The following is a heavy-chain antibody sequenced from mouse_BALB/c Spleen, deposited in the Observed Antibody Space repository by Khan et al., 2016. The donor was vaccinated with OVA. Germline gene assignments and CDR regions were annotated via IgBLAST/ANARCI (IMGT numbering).Heavy chain of an antibody. Sequence: VELVESGAALAKPGASVKMSCKASGYTFSTYWMHWVKQRPGQGLEWIGYINPTSGYTDYNEKFKDKATLSADKSSSTAYMQLSRLTSEDSAVDYCTRDRIDYWGQGTTLTVSS. CDR3: TRDRIDY. V-gene: IGHV1-7*01. CDR2: INPTSGYT. CDR1: GYTFSTYW. J-gene: IGHJ2*01.